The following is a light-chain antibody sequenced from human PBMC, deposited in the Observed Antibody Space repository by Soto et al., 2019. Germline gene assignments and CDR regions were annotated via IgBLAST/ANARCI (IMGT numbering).Light chain of an antibody. CDR3: SSYTTTSTYV. CDR1: SSDVGGYDY. V-gene: IGLV2-14*01. Sequence: QSALTQPASVSGSPGQTIIISCTGTSSDVGGYDYVSWYQQHPDKAPRFMIYEVTNRPSGVSHRFSGSKSGNTASLTISGLQAEDEADYYCSSYTTTSTYVFGTGTKLTVL. J-gene: IGLJ1*01. CDR2: EVT.